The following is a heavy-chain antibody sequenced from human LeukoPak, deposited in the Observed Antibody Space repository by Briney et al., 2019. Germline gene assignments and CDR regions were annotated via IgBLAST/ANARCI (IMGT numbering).Heavy chain of an antibody. V-gene: IGHV4-39*01. J-gene: IGHJ4*02. Sequence: SETLSLTCTVSGGSISSSSYYWGWIRQPPGKGLEWIGSIYYSGSTYYNPSLKSRVTISVGTSKNQFSLKLSSVTAADTAVYYCERSSWYEGFFDHWGQGTLVTVSS. D-gene: IGHD6-13*01. CDR3: ERSSWYEGFFDH. CDR2: IYYSGST. CDR1: GGSISSSSYY.